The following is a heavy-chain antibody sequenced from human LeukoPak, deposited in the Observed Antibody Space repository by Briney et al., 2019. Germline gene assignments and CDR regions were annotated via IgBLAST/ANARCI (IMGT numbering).Heavy chain of an antibody. D-gene: IGHD6-13*01. V-gene: IGHV3-66*01. Sequence: PGGSLRLSCAASGFSVSSNYMSWVRQAPGKGLEWVSVIYSGGSTYYADSVKGRFTISRDNSKNTLYLQMNSLRAEDTAVYYCARDAVYSSSWQYYWGQGTLVTVSS. J-gene: IGHJ4*02. CDR3: ARDAVYSSSWQYY. CDR2: IYSGGST. CDR1: GFSVSSNY.